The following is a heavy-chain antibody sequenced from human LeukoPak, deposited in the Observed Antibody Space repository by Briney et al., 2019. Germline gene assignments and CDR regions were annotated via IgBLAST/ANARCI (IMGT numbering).Heavy chain of an antibody. J-gene: IGHJ4*02. CDR3: AKAKTSPRGYSYGYMY. D-gene: IGHD5-18*01. V-gene: IGHV4-34*01. CDR1: GGSFSGYY. CDR2: INHSGST. Sequence: PSETLSLTCAVYGGSFSGYYWSWLRQPPGKGLEWNGEINHSGSTNYKPSLKRRVTISVDTSKNQFSLKLSSVTAADTAVYSCAKAKTSPRGYSYGYMYWGQGPLVTVSS.